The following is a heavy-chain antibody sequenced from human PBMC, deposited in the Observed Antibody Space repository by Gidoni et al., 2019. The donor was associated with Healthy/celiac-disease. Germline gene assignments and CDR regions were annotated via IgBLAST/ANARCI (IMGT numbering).Heavy chain of an antibody. Sequence: QVQLVESGGGVVQPGRSLRLSCAASGFTFSSYGMHWVRQAPGKGLEWVAVISYDGSNKYYADSVKGRFTISRDNSKNTLYLQMNSLRAEDTAVYYCAKDLGFLESVDYWGQGTLVTVSS. CDR2: ISYDGSNK. D-gene: IGHD3-3*01. CDR1: GFTFSSYG. CDR3: AKDLGFLESVDY. V-gene: IGHV3-30*18. J-gene: IGHJ4*02.